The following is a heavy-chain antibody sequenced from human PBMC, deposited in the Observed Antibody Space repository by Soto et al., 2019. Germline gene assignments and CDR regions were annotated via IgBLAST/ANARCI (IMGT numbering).Heavy chain of an antibody. CDR3: AREYAAWPLAYGLDV. CDR2: ISSRSDI. CDR1: GFTFSTYS. Sequence: GGSLRLSCVGSGFTFSTYSINWVRQAPGKGLEWVSSISSRSDIYYADSVKGRFTISRDNAKNSVSLQMNSLRAEDTAVYYCAREYAAWPLAYGLDVWGQGTTVTVSS. J-gene: IGHJ6*02. V-gene: IGHV3-21*01. D-gene: IGHD2-8*01.